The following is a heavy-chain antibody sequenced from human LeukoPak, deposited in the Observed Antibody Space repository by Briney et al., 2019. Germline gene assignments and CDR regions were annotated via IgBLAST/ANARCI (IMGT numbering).Heavy chain of an antibody. CDR3: ARVDRSASIPRYCYGWYFDL. D-gene: IGHD5-18*01. V-gene: IGHV4-59*12. CDR2: IYYSGST. J-gene: IGHJ2*01. Sequence: NSSETLFLTCTVSGGSISSYYWSWIRQPPGKGLEWIGYIYYSGSTYYNPSLKSRVTMSVDTSKNQFSLKLSSVTAADTAVYYCARVDRSASIPRYCYGWYFDLWGRGTLVTVSS. CDR1: GGSISSYY.